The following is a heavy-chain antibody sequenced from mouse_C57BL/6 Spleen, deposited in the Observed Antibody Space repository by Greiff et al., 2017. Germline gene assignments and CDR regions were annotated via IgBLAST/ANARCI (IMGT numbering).Heavy chain of an antibody. D-gene: IGHD2-5*01. V-gene: IGHV1-64*01. J-gene: IGHJ3*01. CDR2: IHPNSGST. Sequence: QVQLQQSGAELVKPGASVKLSCKASGYTFTSYWMHWVKQRPGQGLEWIGMIHPNSGSTNYNEKFKSTATLTVDKSSSTAYMQLSRLTSEDSAVYCCARGGAYSTPFAYWGQGTLVTVSA. CDR3: ARGGAYSTPFAY. CDR1: GYTFTSYW.